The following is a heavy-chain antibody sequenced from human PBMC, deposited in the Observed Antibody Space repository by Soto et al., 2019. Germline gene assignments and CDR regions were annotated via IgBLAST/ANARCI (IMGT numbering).Heavy chain of an antibody. CDR3: ARDIDYYDSSGYQDY. Sequence: GGSLRLSGAASGFIFSRYEMNWVRQAPGKGLEWVSYINTRGNIIHYADSVKGRFTISRDNAENSLYLQMNSLRAEDTAVYYCARDIDYYDSSGYQDYWGQGSLVTVSS. V-gene: IGHV3-48*03. CDR2: INTRGNII. D-gene: IGHD3-22*01. J-gene: IGHJ4*02. CDR1: GFIFSRYE.